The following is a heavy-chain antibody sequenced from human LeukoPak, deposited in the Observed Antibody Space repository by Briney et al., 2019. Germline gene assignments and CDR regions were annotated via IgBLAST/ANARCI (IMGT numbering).Heavy chain of an antibody. CDR2: ISYDGSNK. Sequence: PGGSLRLSCAASGFTFSSYAMHWVRQAPGKGLEWVAVISYDGSNKYYADSVKGRFTISRDNSKNTLYLQMNSLRAEDTAVYYCAREGGREWELLRVYYDYWGQGTLVTVSS. J-gene: IGHJ4*02. CDR3: AREGGREWELLRVYYDY. D-gene: IGHD1-26*01. CDR1: GFTFSSYA. V-gene: IGHV3-30-3*01.